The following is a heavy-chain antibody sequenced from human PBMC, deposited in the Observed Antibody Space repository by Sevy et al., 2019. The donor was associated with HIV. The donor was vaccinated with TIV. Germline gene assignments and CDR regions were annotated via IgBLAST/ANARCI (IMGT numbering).Heavy chain of an antibody. J-gene: IGHJ6*02. D-gene: IGHD6-13*01. CDR2: INHSGST. CDR1: GGSFSGYY. V-gene: IGHV4-34*01. CDR3: ARGIYSSSWYHKVYYYGMDV. Sequence: SETLSLTCAVYGGSFSGYYWSWIRQPPGKGLEWIGEINHSGSTNYNPSLKSRVTISVDTSKNQISLKLSSVTAADTAVYYCARGIYSSSWYHKVYYYGMDVWGQGTTVTVSS.